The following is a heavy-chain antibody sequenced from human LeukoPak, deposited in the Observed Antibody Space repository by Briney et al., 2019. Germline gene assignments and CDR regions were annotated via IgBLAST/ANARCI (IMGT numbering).Heavy chain of an antibody. CDR1: GITLSNYA. CDR2: ISGSGGST. CDR3: AKDLDYYCSGGSCSLDY. V-gene: IGHV3-23*01. Sequence: PGGSLRLSCVVSGITLSNYAMSWVRQAPGKGLEWVSAISGSGGSTYYADCVKGRFTISRDNSTNPLYLQMNSLRAEDTAVYYCAKDLDYYCSGGSCSLDYWGQGTLVTVSS. J-gene: IGHJ4*02. D-gene: IGHD2-15*01.